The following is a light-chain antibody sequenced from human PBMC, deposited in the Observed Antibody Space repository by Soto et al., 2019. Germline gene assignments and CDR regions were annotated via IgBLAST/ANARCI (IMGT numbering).Light chain of an antibody. J-gene: IGLJ3*02. CDR3: AAWDDTLNGQV. CDR2: AVS. Sequence: QSALTQPASVSGSPGQSITISCTGTSSDIGGYNSVSWYQQHPGKAPKLVIYAVSNRPSGVSSRFSGSKSGNTASLTMSGLRSEDEATYYCAAWDDTLNGQVFGGGTQLTVL. CDR1: SSDIGGYNS. V-gene: IGLV2-14*01.